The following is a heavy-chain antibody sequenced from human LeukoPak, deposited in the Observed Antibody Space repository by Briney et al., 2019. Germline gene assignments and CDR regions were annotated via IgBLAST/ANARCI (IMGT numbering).Heavy chain of an antibody. CDR3: ARTKYCSGGSCYSAWFDP. J-gene: IGHJ5*02. Sequence: SETLSLTCTVSGYSISSGYYWGWIRQPPGKGLEWIGSIYHSGSTYYNPSLKSRVTISVVTSKKQFSLKLSSVTAADTAVYYCARTKYCSGGSCYSAWFDPWGQGALVTVSS. D-gene: IGHD2-15*01. CDR1: GYSISSGYY. CDR2: IYHSGST. V-gene: IGHV4-38-2*02.